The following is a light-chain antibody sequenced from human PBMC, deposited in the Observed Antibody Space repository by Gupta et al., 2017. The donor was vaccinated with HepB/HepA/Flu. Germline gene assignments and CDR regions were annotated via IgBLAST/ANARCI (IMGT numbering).Light chain of an antibody. Sequence: EIVLTQSPATLSLSPGERATLSCRASQSVSSYLAWYQQKPGQAPRLLIYDASNRDTGIPARFSGSGSGTDFTLTISSREPEDFAVYYCQQRSNWQEFTFGHGTKVDIK. CDR2: DAS. J-gene: IGKJ3*01. CDR1: QSVSSY. V-gene: IGKV3-11*01. CDR3: QQRSNWQEFT.